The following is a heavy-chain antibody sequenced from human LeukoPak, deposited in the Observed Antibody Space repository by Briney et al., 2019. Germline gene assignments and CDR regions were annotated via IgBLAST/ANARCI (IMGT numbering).Heavy chain of an antibody. CDR2: ISSSSSYI. D-gene: IGHD6-19*01. J-gene: IGHJ4*02. Sequence: GRSLRLSCAASGFTFSGYSMNWVRQAPGKGLEWVSSISSSSSYIYYADSVKGRFTISRDNAKNSLYLQMNSLRAEDTAVYYCARVSGPYSSGWSDYWGQGTLVTVSS. CDR1: GFTFSGYS. V-gene: IGHV3-21*01. CDR3: ARVSGPYSSGWSDY.